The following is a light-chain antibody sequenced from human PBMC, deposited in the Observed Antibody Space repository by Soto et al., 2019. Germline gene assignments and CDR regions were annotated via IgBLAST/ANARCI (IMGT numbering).Light chain of an antibody. CDR1: QGISNY. CDR2: TAS. Sequence: DIQMTQSPSSLSASAGDRVTITYRASQGISNYLAWYQQRPGKVPKLLIYTASTLQSGVPSRFSGSGSGAEFTLTISSLQPEDVATYYCQHYNTYTWTFGLGTKVDIK. J-gene: IGKJ1*01. V-gene: IGKV1-27*01. CDR3: QHYNTYTWT.